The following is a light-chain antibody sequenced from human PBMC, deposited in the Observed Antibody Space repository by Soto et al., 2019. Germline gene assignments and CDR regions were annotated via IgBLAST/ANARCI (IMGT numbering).Light chain of an antibody. CDR2: DAS. J-gene: IGKJ1*01. CDR3: QQYGSTPRT. V-gene: IGKV3-20*01. Sequence: TPAPATLSASPGERSTRSCMPSRSVSSSDLAWYQQKPGQAPRRLIYDASRRATGIPERFSGSGSGTDFTLTISRLEPEDFAVYYCQQYGSTPRTFGQGTKVDIK. CDR1: RSVSSSD.